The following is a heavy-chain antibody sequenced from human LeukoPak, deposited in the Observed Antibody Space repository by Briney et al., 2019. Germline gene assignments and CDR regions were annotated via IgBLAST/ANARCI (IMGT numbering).Heavy chain of an antibody. J-gene: IGHJ4*02. CDR2: ISGSGGST. CDR3: AKVRRGTMIVVVITPSFDY. V-gene: IGHV3-23*01. Sequence: PGGSLRLSCVASGFSFRNYAMSWVRQAPGKGLEWVSAISGSGGSTYYADSVKGRFTISRDNSKNTLYLQMNSLRAEDTAVYYCAKVRRGTMIVVVITPSFDYWGQGTLVTVSS. CDR1: GFSFRNYA. D-gene: IGHD3-22*01.